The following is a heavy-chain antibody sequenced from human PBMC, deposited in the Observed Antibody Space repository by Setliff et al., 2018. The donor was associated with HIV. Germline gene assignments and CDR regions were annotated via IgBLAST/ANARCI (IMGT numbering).Heavy chain of an antibody. Sequence: PSETLSLTCTVSGGSMNSDSYSWTWLRQPAGKGPELIGHIYVGGSVIYNPSLASRVTISMVPSKNQFPLDLSSVTAADTAKYYCARAKTIGVSAVFFDPWGQGRPVTVSS. CDR3: ARAKTIGVSAVFFDP. CDR2: IYVGGSV. D-gene: IGHD3-3*01. V-gene: IGHV4-61*09. J-gene: IGHJ5*02. CDR1: GGSMNSDSYS.